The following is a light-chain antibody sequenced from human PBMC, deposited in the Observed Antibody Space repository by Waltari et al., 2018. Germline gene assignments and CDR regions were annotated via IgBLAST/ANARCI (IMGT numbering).Light chain of an antibody. CDR3: QHYVRLPAT. J-gene: IGKJ1*01. V-gene: IGKV3-20*01. CDR1: QSVSRA. Sequence: EIVLTRSPGILSLSPGERATLSCRASQSVSRALAWYQQKPGQAPRLLIYGASNRATGIPDRFSGGGSGTDFSLTISRLEPEDFAVYYCQHYVRLPATFGQGTKVEIK. CDR2: GAS.